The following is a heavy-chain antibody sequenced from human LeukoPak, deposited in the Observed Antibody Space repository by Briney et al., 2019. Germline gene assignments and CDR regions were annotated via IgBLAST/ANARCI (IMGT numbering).Heavy chain of an antibody. D-gene: IGHD2-2*01. CDR2: ISYDGSNK. CDR1: GFTFSSYG. Sequence: GGSLRLSCAASGFTFSSYGMHWVRQAPGKGLEWVAVISYDGSNKYYADSVKGRFTISRDNSKNTLYLQMNSLRAEDTAVCYCAKSRVVPAAGYYYGMDVWGKGTTVTVSS. CDR3: AKSRVVPAAGYYYGMDV. V-gene: IGHV3-30*18. J-gene: IGHJ6*04.